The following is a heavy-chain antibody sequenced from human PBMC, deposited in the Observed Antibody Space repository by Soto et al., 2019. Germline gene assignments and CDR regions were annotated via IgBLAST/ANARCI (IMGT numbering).Heavy chain of an antibody. Sequence: EVQLVESGGGLVQPGRSLRLSCAASGFTFEDSAMQWVRQVPGKGLEWVSGISWSSATIGYADSVKGRFTISRDNAKNSLFLQMNSLRVEDTALYYCEKGENILGYWGQGALVTVSS. CDR1: GFTFEDSA. CDR3: EKGENILGY. D-gene: IGHD3-9*01. CDR2: ISWSSATI. V-gene: IGHV3-9*01. J-gene: IGHJ4*02.